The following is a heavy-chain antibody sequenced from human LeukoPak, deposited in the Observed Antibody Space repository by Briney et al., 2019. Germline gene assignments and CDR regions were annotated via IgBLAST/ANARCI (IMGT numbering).Heavy chain of an antibody. CDR2: IYYSGST. Sequence: SETLSLTCTVSGVSISGSSYYWGWIRQPPGKGLEWIGSIYYSGSTYYNPSLKSRVTISVDTSKNQFSLKLNSVTATDTAVYYCARHLHASSYYYDSSGYYPEAGKIDYWGQGTLVTVSS. D-gene: IGHD3-22*01. J-gene: IGHJ4*02. CDR3: ARHLHASSYYYDSSGYYPEAGKIDY. CDR1: GVSISGSSYY. V-gene: IGHV4-39*01.